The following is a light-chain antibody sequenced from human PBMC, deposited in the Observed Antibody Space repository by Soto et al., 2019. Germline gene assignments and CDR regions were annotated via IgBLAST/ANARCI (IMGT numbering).Light chain of an antibody. J-gene: IGKJ3*01. Sequence: DSVMTPAPAALSESVRDRVTISCRASQGISNYLAWYQQKPGKAPRLLIYAASSLQSGVSFRFTGSGSGTDFTLTISSLQPEDVATYYCHNDYWPPFTFGPGPKVDIK. V-gene: IGKV1-27*01. CDR3: HNDYWPPFT. CDR1: QGISNY. CDR2: AAS.